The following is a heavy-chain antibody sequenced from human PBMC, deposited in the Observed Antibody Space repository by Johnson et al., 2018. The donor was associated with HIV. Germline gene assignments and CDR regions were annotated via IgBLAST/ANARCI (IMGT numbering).Heavy chain of an antibody. Sequence: QVQLVESGGGLVKPGGSLRLSCAASGFTFSSYAMHWVRQAPGKGLEWVAVISYDGTNKHYGDYLKGRFTVSRDNSNDTLYLQMNSLRAEDTAVYYCARARARVTFDIWGQGAMVTVSS. D-gene: IGHD2-21*01. J-gene: IGHJ3*02. V-gene: IGHV3-30*04. CDR1: GFTFSSYA. CDR2: ISYDGTNK. CDR3: ARARARVTFDI.